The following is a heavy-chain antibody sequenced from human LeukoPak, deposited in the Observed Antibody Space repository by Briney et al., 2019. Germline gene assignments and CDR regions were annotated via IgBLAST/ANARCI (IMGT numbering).Heavy chain of an antibody. CDR3: AKDFLGIAVAGQFDY. D-gene: IGHD6-19*01. Sequence: GGSLRLSCAASGVTFSSYGMHWVRQAPGKGLEWVAVISYDGSNKYYADSVKGRFTISRDNSKNTLYLQMNSLRAEDTAVYYCAKDFLGIAVAGQFDYWGQGTLVTVSS. J-gene: IGHJ4*02. CDR1: GVTFSSYG. CDR2: ISYDGSNK. V-gene: IGHV3-30*18.